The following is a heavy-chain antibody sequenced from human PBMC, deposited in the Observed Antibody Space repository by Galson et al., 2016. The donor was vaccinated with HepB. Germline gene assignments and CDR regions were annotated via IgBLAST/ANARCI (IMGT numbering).Heavy chain of an antibody. V-gene: IGHV1-46*03. CDR1: GYTFTTYN. D-gene: IGHD3/OR15-3a*01. CDR3: TRGDGFWAGWTY. J-gene: IGHJ4*02. CDR2: INPSGGSP. Sequence: SVKVSCKASGYTFTTYNIHWVRLAPGQGLEWMGIINPSGGSPNYAQKFQGRVTLTSDTPTSTVYIQLGSLRSDDTAVYYCTRGDGFWAGWTYWGQGTLVTVSS.